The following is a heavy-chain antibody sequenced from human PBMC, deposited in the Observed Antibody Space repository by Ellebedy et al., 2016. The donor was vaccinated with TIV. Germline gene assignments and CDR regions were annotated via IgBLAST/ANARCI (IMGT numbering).Heavy chain of an antibody. CDR2: ISAYNGNT. D-gene: IGHD3-22*01. Sequence: AASVKVSCKASGYTFSNYGITWVRQAPGQGLEWMGWISAYNGNTIYAQKFQARVTMTTDTSTSTAYMELRSLRSDDTAVYYCATSKLYLDTSGYFDYWGQGTLVTVSS. CDR3: ATSKLYLDTSGYFDY. V-gene: IGHV1-18*04. J-gene: IGHJ4*02. CDR1: GYTFSNYG.